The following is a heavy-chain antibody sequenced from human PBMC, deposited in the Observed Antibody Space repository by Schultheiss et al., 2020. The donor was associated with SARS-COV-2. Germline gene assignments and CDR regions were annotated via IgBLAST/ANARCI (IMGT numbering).Heavy chain of an antibody. J-gene: IGHJ6*03. CDR1: GGSFSGYY. CDR2: INHSGST. D-gene: IGHD2-2*01. CDR3: ARSRMPQRGYYYMDV. Sequence: SETLSLTCAVYGGSFSGYYWSWIRQPPGKGLEWIGEINHSGSTNYNPSLKSRVTISVDTSKNQFSLKLSSVTAADTAVYYCARSRMPQRGYYYMDVWGKGTTVTVAS. V-gene: IGHV4-34*01.